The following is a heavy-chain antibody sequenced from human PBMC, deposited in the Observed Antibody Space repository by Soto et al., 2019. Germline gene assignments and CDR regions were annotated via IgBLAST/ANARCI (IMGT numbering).Heavy chain of an antibody. CDR1: GFTFSSYG. V-gene: IGHV3-33*01. Sequence: QVQLVESGGGVVQPGRSLRLSCAASGFTFSSYGMHWVRQAPGKGLEWVAVIWYDGSNKYYADSVKGRFTISRDNSKNTLYLQMNSLRAEDTAVYYCARELQLVSLVYMDVWGKGTTVTVSS. CDR2: IWYDGSNK. J-gene: IGHJ6*03. CDR3: ARELQLVSLVYMDV. D-gene: IGHD6-13*01.